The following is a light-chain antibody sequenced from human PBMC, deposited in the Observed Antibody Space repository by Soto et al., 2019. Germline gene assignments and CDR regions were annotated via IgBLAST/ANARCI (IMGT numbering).Light chain of an antibody. CDR3: QQRSNWPIT. CDR1: QNINRY. Sequence: EIVLAQSPGTLSLSPGERATLSCRASQNINRYLAWYHQKPGQPPRLLIYDASTRATGIPARFSGSGSGTDFTLTISSLEPEDFAVYYCQQRSNWPITFGQGTRLEIK. CDR2: DAS. J-gene: IGKJ5*01. V-gene: IGKV3-11*01.